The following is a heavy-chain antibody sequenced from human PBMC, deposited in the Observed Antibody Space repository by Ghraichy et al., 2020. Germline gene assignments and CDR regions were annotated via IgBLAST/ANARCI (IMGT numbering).Heavy chain of an antibody. CDR3: ANWYCGGGCPHGGLDV. V-gene: IGHV1-46*02. Sequence: ASVKVSCKASGYIFNSNYIHWVRQAPGLGLEWMGIINPSGTSSSFAQMFLGRVTLTRDTSTNTVYMELRSLRYEDTAVYYCANWYCGGGCPHGGLDVWGQGTTVIVSS. D-gene: IGHD2-21*02. J-gene: IGHJ6*02. CDR1: GYIFNSNY. CDR2: INPSGTSS.